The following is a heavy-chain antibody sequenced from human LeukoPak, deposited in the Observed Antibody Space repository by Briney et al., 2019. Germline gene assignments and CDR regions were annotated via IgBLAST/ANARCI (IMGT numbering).Heavy chain of an antibody. CDR2: FDPEDGEA. J-gene: IGHJ6*04. Sequence: ASVKASCKVSGYTLTELSVHWVRQAPGKGREGMGGFDPEDGEAIYAQTLQGRVTMTEDTSTDTAYMELSSLRSEDTAVYYCATDTLQITMVRGVPNTPYYYGMDVWGKGTTVTVSS. V-gene: IGHV1-24*01. CDR1: GYTLTELS. D-gene: IGHD3-10*01. CDR3: ATDTLQITMVRGVPNTPYYYGMDV.